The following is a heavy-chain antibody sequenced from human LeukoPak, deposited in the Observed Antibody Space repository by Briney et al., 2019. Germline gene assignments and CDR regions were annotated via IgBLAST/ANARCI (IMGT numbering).Heavy chain of an antibody. CDR3: TSFFTMVRGVIIG. CDR1: GFTFSGSA. J-gene: IGHJ4*02. V-gene: IGHV3-73*01. CDR2: IRSKANSYAT. D-gene: IGHD3-10*01. Sequence: GGSLRLSCAASGFTFSGSAMHWVRQASGKGLEWVGRIRSKANSYATAYAASVKGRFTISRDDSKNTAYLQMNSLKTEDTAVYYCTSFFTMVRGVIIGWGQGTLVTVSS.